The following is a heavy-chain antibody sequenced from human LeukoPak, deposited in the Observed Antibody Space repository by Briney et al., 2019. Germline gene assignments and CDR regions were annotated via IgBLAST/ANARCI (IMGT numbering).Heavy chain of an antibody. CDR1: GFTFSSYG. CDR3: AKKMATIDFLYGMDV. D-gene: IGHD5-24*01. V-gene: IGHV3-30*18. J-gene: IGHJ6*04. CDR2: ISYDGSNK. Sequence: PGGSLRLSCAASGFTFSSYGMHWVRQAPGKGLEWVAVISYDGSNKYYADSVKGRFTISRDNSKNTLYLQMNSLRAEDTAVYYCAKKMATIDFLYGMDVWGKGTTVTVSS.